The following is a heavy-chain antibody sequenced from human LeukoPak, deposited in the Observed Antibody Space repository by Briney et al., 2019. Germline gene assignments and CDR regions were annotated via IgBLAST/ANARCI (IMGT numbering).Heavy chain of an antibody. CDR2: INTGGST. CDR1: GFAVNTYY. J-gene: IGHJ3*02. CDR3: SRESSQSHASDI. Sequence: GGPLRLSCAASGFAVNTYYMSWIRQAPGKGLEWVSMINTGGSTRYADSVKGRFTISRDNSKNTVYLQMNSLRADDTALYYCSRESSQSHASDIWGQGTMVTVSS. D-gene: IGHD6-19*01. V-gene: IGHV3-53*01.